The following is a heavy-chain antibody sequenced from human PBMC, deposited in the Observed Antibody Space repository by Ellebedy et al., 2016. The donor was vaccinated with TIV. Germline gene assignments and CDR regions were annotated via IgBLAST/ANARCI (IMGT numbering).Heavy chain of an antibody. D-gene: IGHD3-22*01. Sequence: GGSLRLSXTASGFTFGDYAMSWFRQAPGKGLAWVSFIRSKAYGGTTEYAASVKGRFTISRDDSKSIAYLQMNSLKTEDTAVYYCLSGYYMGYWGQGTLVTVSS. J-gene: IGHJ4*02. CDR2: IRSKAYGGTT. V-gene: IGHV3-49*03. CDR3: LSGYYMGY. CDR1: GFTFGDYA.